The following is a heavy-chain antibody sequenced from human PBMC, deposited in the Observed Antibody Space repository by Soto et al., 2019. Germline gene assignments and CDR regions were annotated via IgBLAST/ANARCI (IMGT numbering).Heavy chain of an antibody. J-gene: IGHJ6*02. CDR2: INSDGSST. CDR3: ARVMTTVTTYSALDV. Sequence: EVQLVESGGGLVQPGGSLRLSCAASGFTFSSYWMHWVRQAPGKGLVWVSRINSDGSSTSYADSVKGRFTISRDNAKNTLHLQMNSLRAEDTAVYYCARVMTTVTTYSALDVWGQGTTVTVSS. V-gene: IGHV3-74*01. D-gene: IGHD4-17*01. CDR1: GFTFSSYW.